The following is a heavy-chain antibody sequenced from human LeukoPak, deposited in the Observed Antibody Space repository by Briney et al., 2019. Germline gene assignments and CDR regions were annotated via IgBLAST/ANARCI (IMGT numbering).Heavy chain of an antibody. CDR2: IWYDGSNK. Sequence: GGSLRLSCAASGFTFSSYGIHWVRQAPGKGLEWVAVIWYDGSNKYYADSVKGRFTISRDNSKNTLYLQMNSLRAEDTAVYYCASQGGLLWFGELSGGMDVWGQGTTVTVSS. D-gene: IGHD3-10*01. J-gene: IGHJ6*02. CDR3: ASQGGLLWFGELSGGMDV. V-gene: IGHV3-33*01. CDR1: GFTFSSYG.